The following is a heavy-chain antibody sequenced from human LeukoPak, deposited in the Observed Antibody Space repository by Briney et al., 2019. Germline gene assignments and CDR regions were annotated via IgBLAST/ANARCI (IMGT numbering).Heavy chain of an antibody. V-gene: IGHV1-69*05. D-gene: IGHD3-10*01. CDR3: ASGLLWFGEFQPYYFDY. J-gene: IGHJ4*02. CDR2: IIPIFGTA. CDR1: GGTFSSYA. Sequence: ASVKVSCKASGGTFSSYAISRVRQAPGQGLEWMGGIIPIFGTANYAQKFQGRVTITTDESTSTAYMELSSLRSEDTAVYYCASGLLWFGEFQPYYFDYWGQGTLVTVSS.